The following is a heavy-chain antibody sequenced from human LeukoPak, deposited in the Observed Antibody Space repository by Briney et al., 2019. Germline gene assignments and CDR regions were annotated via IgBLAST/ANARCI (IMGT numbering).Heavy chain of an antibody. Sequence: PSETLSLTCAVYGEPFNGYYWNWIRQSPGKGLEWIGEINHSGSTNYNPSLKSRVTISVDTSKNQFSLKLSSVTAADTAVYYCARSGYSGYYWVYWGQGTLVTVSS. CDR1: GEPFNGYY. D-gene: IGHD5-12*01. CDR2: INHSGST. CDR3: ARSGYSGYYWVY. J-gene: IGHJ4*02. V-gene: IGHV4-34*01.